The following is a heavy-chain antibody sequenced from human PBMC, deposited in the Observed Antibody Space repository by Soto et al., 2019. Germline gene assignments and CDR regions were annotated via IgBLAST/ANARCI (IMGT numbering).Heavy chain of an antibody. Sequence: PSLTCAVSGGSISSGGYSWSWIRQPPGKGLEWIGYIYHSGSTYYNPSLKSRVTISVDRPKNQFSLKLSSVTAADTAVYYCARVPDVWGQGTTVTVSS. CDR1: GGSISSGGYS. CDR2: IYHSGST. J-gene: IGHJ6*02. CDR3: ARVPDV. V-gene: IGHV4-30-2*01.